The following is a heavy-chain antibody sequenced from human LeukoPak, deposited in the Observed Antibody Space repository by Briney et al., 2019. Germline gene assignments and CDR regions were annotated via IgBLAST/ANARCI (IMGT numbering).Heavy chain of an antibody. J-gene: IGHJ4*02. V-gene: IGHV1-2*02. CDR2: INPNSGGT. CDR3: ARVLDNGDYWAY. D-gene: IGHD4-17*01. CDR1: GYTFTGYY. Sequence: GASVKVSCKASGYTFTGYYMHWVRQAPGQGLEWMGWINPNSGGTNYAQKFQGRVTTTRDTSISTAYMELSRLRSDDTAVYYCARVLDNGDYWAYWGQGTLVTVSS.